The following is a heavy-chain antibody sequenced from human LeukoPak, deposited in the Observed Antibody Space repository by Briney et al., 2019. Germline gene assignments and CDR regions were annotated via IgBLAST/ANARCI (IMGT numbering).Heavy chain of an antibody. Sequence: GASVKVSCKASRYTFTTYDIYWVRQATGQGLEWMGWMNPNNGNTGYAQKFQGRVTMTTNTSMSTAYMELSSLRSEDTAVYYCARANYYGSGKKDLDYWGQGTLVTVSS. CDR2: MNPNNGNT. CDR3: ARANYYGSGKKDLDY. D-gene: IGHD3-10*01. J-gene: IGHJ4*02. V-gene: IGHV1-8*01. CDR1: RYTFTTYD.